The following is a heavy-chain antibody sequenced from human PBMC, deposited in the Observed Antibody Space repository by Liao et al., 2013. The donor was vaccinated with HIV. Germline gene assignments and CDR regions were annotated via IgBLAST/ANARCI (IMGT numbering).Heavy chain of an antibody. V-gene: IGHV4-34*01. D-gene: IGHD1-26*01. Sequence: QVQLQQWGAGLLKPSETLSLTCAVYGGSFSGYYWSWIRQPPGKGLEWIGEINHSGGTNYNPSLKSRVTISVDTSKNQFSLKLSSVTAADTAVYYCARVQWEPAPNWYSDLWGRGTRGHCLL. CDR3: ARVQWEPAPNWYSDL. CDR2: INHSGGT. J-gene: IGHJ2*01. CDR1: GGSFSGYY.